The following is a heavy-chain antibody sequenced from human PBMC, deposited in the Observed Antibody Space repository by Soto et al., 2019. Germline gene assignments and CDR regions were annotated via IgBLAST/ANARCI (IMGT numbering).Heavy chain of an antibody. Sequence: GASVKVSCKASGYTFTDYFIHWVRQAPGQGLEWMGWINPKSGGTNYAQMFRGRVTMTRDTSITTAYMELRSLRSDDTAVYYCARLGEWLVQEAYYYYYGMDVWGQGTTVTVSS. D-gene: IGHD6-19*01. J-gene: IGHJ6*02. CDR2: INPKSGGT. V-gene: IGHV1-2*02. CDR3: ARLGEWLVQEAYYYYYGMDV. CDR1: GYTFTDYF.